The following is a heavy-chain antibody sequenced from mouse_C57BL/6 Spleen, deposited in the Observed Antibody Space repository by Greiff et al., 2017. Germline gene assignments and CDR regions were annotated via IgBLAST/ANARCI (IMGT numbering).Heavy chain of an antibody. J-gene: IGHJ2*01. CDR3: ASIYDYEG. CDR2: IDPSDSYT. D-gene: IGHD2-4*01. V-gene: IGHV1-59*01. Sequence: QVQLKQPGAELVKPGTSVKLSCKASGYTFTSYWMHWVKQRPGQGLEWIGVIDPSDSYTNYNQKFKGKATLTVDTSSSTAYMQLSSLTSEDSAVYYCASIYDYEGWGQGTTLSSAS. CDR1: GYTFTSYW.